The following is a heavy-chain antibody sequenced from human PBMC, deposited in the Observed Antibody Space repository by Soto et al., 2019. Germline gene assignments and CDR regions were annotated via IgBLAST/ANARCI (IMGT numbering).Heavy chain of an antibody. D-gene: IGHD3-10*01. J-gene: IGHJ4*02. V-gene: IGHV3-23*01. Sequence: VGSLRLSCAASGFTFSSYAMSWVRQAPGKGLEWVSAISGSGGSTYYADSAKGRFTISRDNSKNTLYLQMNSLRAEDTAVYYCTKGGPLYGSGSYYLVAYLVYWGQGALVTASS. CDR2: ISGSGGST. CDR3: TKGGPLYGSGSYYLVAYLVY. CDR1: GFTFSSYA.